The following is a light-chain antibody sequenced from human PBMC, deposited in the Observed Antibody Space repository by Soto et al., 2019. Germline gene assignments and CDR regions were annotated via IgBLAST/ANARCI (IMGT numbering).Light chain of an antibody. V-gene: IGKV1-39*01. Sequence: IAITQSPFSPSASVRDRVTISCRASQSIGNFLNWYQQKPGKAPKLLIYAASSLQSGVPSGFSGSGSGTEFTLTISSLRAEDFATYFCQQTYTVPPTFGPGTKVAIK. J-gene: IGKJ3*01. CDR3: QQTYTVPPT. CDR2: AAS. CDR1: QSIGNF.